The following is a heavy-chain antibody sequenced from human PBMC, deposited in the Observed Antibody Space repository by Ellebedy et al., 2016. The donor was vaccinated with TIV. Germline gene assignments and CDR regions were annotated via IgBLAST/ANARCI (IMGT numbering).Heavy chain of an antibody. CDR1: GYTFTSYG. J-gene: IGHJ6*02. Sequence: ASVKVSCXASGYTFTSYGISWVRQAPGQGLEWMGWISAYNGNTNYAQKLQGRVTMTEDTSTDTAYMELSSLRSEDTAVYYCATDPPPKGDYYYGMDVWGQGTTVTVSS. CDR3: ATDPPPKGDYYYGMDV. D-gene: IGHD3-16*01. V-gene: IGHV1-18*01. CDR2: ISAYNGNT.